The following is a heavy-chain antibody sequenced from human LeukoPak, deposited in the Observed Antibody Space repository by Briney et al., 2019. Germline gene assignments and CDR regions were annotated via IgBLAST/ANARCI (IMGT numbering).Heavy chain of an antibody. CDR3: AREKDEREHGSGNFDP. J-gene: IGHJ5*02. CDR2: ISGSGGST. D-gene: IGHD3-10*01. Sequence: GGSLRLSCAASGFTFSSYAMSWVRQAPGKGLEWVSAISGSGGSTYYADSVKGRFTISRDNSKNTLYLQMNSLRAEDTAVYYCAREKDEREHGSGNFDPWGQGTLVTVSS. V-gene: IGHV3-23*01. CDR1: GFTFSSYA.